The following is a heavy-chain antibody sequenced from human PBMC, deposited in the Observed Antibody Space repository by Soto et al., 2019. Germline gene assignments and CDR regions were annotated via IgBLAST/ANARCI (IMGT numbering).Heavy chain of an antibody. CDR1: GGCVRSGRYY. Sequence: SDTLSLTCAVCGGCVRSGRYYGSWIRQPPGNGLEWIGYIYYSGTTNYTPSLNSRVTISLDTSKNQFSLKLSSVTAPDTALYYCARDYDSSGYNDWGQGTLVTVSS. J-gene: IGHJ4*02. CDR3: ARDYDSSGYND. V-gene: IGHV4-61*01. CDR2: IYYSGTT. D-gene: IGHD3-22*01.